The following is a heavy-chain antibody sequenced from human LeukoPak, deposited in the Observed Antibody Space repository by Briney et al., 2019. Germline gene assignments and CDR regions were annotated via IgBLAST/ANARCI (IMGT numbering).Heavy chain of an antibody. CDR2: ISGSGGST. J-gene: IGHJ4*02. Sequence: GGSLRLSCAASGFTFSSYAMSWVRQAPGKGLEWVSAISGSGGSTYYADSVKGRFTISRDNSKNMLYLQMNSLRAEDTAVYYCAKWKYSDSGIDDYWGQGTLVTVSS. CDR1: GFTFSSYA. V-gene: IGHV3-23*01. D-gene: IGHD5-12*01. CDR3: AKWKYSDSGIDDY.